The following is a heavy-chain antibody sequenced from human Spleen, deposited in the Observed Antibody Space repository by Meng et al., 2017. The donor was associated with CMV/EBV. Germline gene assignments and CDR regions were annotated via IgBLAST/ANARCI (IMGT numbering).Heavy chain of an antibody. D-gene: IGHD2-2*01. V-gene: IGHV4-39*01. CDR1: SSSSDD. CDR2: IYYSGST. CDR3: ARPSWLGYCSSTSCETDY. Sequence: SSSSDDWGWIRQPPGKGMEWIGSIYYSGSTYYNPSIKSRVTISVDTSKNQFSLKLSSVTAADTAVYYCARPSWLGYCSSTSCETDYWGQGTLVTVSS. J-gene: IGHJ4*02.